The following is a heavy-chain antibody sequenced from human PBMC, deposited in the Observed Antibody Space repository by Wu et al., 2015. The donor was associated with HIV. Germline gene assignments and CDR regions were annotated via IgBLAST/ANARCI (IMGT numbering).Heavy chain of an antibody. V-gene: IGHV1-2*02. CDR2: VNPASGDT. Sequence: QVQLVQSRTEMKKSGAPVRVSCKTFGYTFTAYYIHWVRQAPGRGLEWMGWVNPASGDTKFAQAFQTRITVTSDTSTNTVNLVLAGLQSNDTATYFCARDWQFQVSFGDFYMDIWGNGTTVIVS. D-gene: IGHD3-3*01. J-gene: IGHJ6*03. CDR3: ARDWQFQVSFGDFYMDI. CDR1: GYTFTAYY.